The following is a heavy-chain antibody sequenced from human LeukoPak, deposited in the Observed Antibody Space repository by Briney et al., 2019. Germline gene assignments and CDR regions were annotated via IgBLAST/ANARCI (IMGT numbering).Heavy chain of an antibody. CDR2: ISGSGGST. V-gene: IGHV3-23*01. D-gene: IGHD2-15*01. CDR3: AKDQLNRFCSGGSCSITHDY. CDR1: GFTFSSYA. Sequence: GGSLRLSCAASGFTFSSYAMSWVRQAPGKGLEWVSAISGSGGSTYSADSVKGRFTISRDNSRNTLYLQMNSLRAEDTAVYYCAKDQLNRFCSGGSCSITHDYWGQGTLVTVSS. J-gene: IGHJ4*02.